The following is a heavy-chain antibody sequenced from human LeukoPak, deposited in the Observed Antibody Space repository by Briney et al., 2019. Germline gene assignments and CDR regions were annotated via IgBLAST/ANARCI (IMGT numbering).Heavy chain of an antibody. CDR2: IYYSGST. V-gene: IGHV4-59*01. Sequence: TSETLSLTCTVSGGSISSYYLSWIRQPPGKGLEWLGDIYYSGSTNYNPSLKSRVTISVDTSKNQFSLKLSSVTAADTAVYYCARDHHYSSSSYWYFDLWGRGTLVTVSS. CDR1: GGSISSYY. D-gene: IGHD6-13*01. J-gene: IGHJ2*01. CDR3: ARDHHYSSSSYWYFDL.